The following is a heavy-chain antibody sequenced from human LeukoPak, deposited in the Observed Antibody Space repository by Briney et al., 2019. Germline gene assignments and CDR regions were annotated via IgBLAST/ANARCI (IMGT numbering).Heavy chain of an antibody. J-gene: IGHJ4*02. CDR1: GGSISFTNW. CDR3: ATYTSSRHDFNY. V-gene: IGHV4-4*02. Sequence: SETLSLTCGVSGGSISFTNWWTWVRQPPGKGLEWIGEVHLDGRTNYNPSLQSRLTMSVDFSENHISLKLTSVTTADTAVYYCATYTSSRHDFNYWGQGTLVTVSS. D-gene: IGHD6-13*01. CDR2: VHLDGRT.